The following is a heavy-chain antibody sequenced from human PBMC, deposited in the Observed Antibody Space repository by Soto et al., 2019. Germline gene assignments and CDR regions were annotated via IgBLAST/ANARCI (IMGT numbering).Heavy chain of an antibody. Sequence: QVQLVESGGGVVQPGRSLRLSCAASGFTFSSYAMHWVRQAPGKGLEWVAVISYDGSNKYYADSVKGRFTISRDNSKNPLYLQMNSLRAEDTAVYYCARDGTRNGYSPLDYWGQGTLVTVSS. V-gene: IGHV3-30-3*01. D-gene: IGHD5-18*01. CDR1: GFTFSSYA. J-gene: IGHJ4*02. CDR3: ARDGTRNGYSPLDY. CDR2: ISYDGSNK.